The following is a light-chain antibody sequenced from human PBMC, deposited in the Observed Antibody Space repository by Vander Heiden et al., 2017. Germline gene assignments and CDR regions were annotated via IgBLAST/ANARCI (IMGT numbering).Light chain of an antibody. V-gene: IGKV1-39*01. CDR3: QQGDTTPIT. CDR1: RTIDNY. CDR2: AAS. Sequence: DIQMTQSPSSLSAFVGDRVTITCRASRTIDNYVNWYHQQPGKAPHILIYAASNLESGVPSRFSGRVSGTTFTLTISRVQPEDFGTYYCQQGDTTPITFGQGTRLDMK. J-gene: IGKJ5*01.